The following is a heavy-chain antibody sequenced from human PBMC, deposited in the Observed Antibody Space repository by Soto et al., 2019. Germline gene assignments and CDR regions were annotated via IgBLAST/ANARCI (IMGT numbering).Heavy chain of an antibody. V-gene: IGHV4-34*01. D-gene: IGHD2-15*01. Sequence: QVQLQQWGAGLLKPSETLSLTCAVYGGSFSGYYWSWIRQPPGKGLEWIGEINHSGSTNYNPSLKSRVTISVDTSKNQFSLKLSSVTAADTAVYYCARGGYCSDGSCLFRALDVWGQGTTVTVSS. CDR1: GGSFSGYY. CDR3: ARGGYCSDGSCLFRALDV. CDR2: INHSGST. J-gene: IGHJ6*02.